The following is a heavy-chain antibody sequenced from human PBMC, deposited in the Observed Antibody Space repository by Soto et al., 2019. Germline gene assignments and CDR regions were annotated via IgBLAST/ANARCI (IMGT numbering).Heavy chain of an antibody. CDR2: ISHTGST. CDR3: ARAVPAYFGNWLDP. J-gene: IGHJ5*02. Sequence: PSETLSLTCAVSGGSITSGNTYSWSWIRQPPGKGLEWIGSISHTGSTSYNPSLKSRVSMSVDKSKNQFSLKLSSVTAADMAVYYCARAVPAYFGNWLDPWGQGTLVTVSS. D-gene: IGHD2-15*01. V-gene: IGHV4-30-2*01. CDR1: GGSITSGNTYS.